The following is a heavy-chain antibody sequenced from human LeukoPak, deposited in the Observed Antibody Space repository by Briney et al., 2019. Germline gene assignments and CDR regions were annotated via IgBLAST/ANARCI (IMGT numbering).Heavy chain of an antibody. CDR1: GFTFSTYA. CDR3: AKDYCSSTSCPQKD. CDR2: ISNDATKK. D-gene: IGHD2-2*01. Sequence: GGSLRLSCAASGFTFSTYAMHWVRQAPGKGLEWVAVISNDATKKYYADSVKGRSTISRDNSENTLYLQMNSLRAEDTAIYYCAKDYCSSTSCPQKDWGQGTLVTVSS. J-gene: IGHJ4*02. V-gene: IGHV3-30*18.